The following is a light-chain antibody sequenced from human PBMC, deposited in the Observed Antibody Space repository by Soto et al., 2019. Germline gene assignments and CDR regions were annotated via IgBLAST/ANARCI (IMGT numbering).Light chain of an antibody. CDR2: GAS. J-gene: IGKJ1*01. Sequence: IVWTQSPGTLSLSPGERATLSGRASQSVSSSYLAWYQQKPGQAPRLLIYGASNRATGIPARFSGSGSGTDFTLTISSLEPEDIAVYYCQQRSNWPWTFGQGTKVDNK. V-gene: IGKV3D-20*02. CDR3: QQRSNWPWT. CDR1: QSVSSSY.